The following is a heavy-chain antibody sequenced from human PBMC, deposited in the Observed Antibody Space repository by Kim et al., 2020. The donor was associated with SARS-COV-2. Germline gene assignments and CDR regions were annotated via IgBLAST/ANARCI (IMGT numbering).Heavy chain of an antibody. J-gene: IGHJ4*02. D-gene: IGHD5-18*01. V-gene: IGHV3-23*01. Sequence: AVSVEGRFTISRDNSKNTLYLQMNSVKAEDTTVYYCAKDPGYSYGFSFDYWGQGTLVTVSS. CDR3: AKDPGYSYGFSFDY.